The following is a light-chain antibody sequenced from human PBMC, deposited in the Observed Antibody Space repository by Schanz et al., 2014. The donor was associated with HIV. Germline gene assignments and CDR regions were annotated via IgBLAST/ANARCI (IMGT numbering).Light chain of an antibody. CDR3: CSYTGSGTLV. Sequence: QSALTQPPSASGSPGQSVTISCTGTSSDVGGYNHVSWYQQHPGKAPKLMIYEVIKRPSGVPDRFSGSKSGSTASLTVSGLQPEDEADYYCCSYTGSGTLVFGGGTKVTVL. J-gene: IGLJ2*01. CDR1: SSDVGGYNH. CDR2: EVI. V-gene: IGLV2-8*01.